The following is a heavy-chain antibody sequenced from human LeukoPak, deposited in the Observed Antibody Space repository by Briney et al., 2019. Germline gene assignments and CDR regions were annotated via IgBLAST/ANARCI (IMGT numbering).Heavy chain of an antibody. D-gene: IGHD6-19*01. CDR1: GFTFSSYA. V-gene: IGHV3-48*01. CDR2: ISSSSSTI. J-gene: IGHJ6*02. CDR3: AREVLPSGGMDV. Sequence: PGGSLRLSCAASGFTFSSYAMSWVRQAPGKGLEWVSYISSSSSTIYYTDSVKGRFTISRDNAKNSLYLQMNSLRAEDTAVYYCAREVLPSGGMDVWGQGTTVTVSS.